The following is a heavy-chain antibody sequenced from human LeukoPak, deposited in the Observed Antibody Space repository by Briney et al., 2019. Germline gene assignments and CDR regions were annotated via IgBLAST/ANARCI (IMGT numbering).Heavy chain of an antibody. CDR1: GYTFTSYY. CDR2: INPSGGST. J-gene: IGHJ3*02. D-gene: IGHD3-22*01. V-gene: IGHV1-46*01. CDR3: ARPGYYDSSGYYSGAFDI. Sequence: ASVKVSCKASGYTFTSYYMHWVRQAPGQGLERMGIINPSGGSTSYAQKFQGRVTMTRDTSTSTVYMELSSLRSEDTAVYYCARPGYYDSSGYYSGAFDIWGQGTMVTVSS.